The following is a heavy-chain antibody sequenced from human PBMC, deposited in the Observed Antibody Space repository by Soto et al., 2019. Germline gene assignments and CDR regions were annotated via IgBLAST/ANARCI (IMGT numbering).Heavy chain of an antibody. D-gene: IGHD5-18*01. CDR1: GGSISSGGYS. J-gene: IGHJ5*02. CDR3: AAGGGGDSYGFYWFDP. V-gene: IGHV4-30-2*01. Sequence: PSETLSLTCAVSGGSISSGGYSWSWIRQPPGKGLEWIGYIYHSGSTYYNPSLKSRVTISVDRSKNQFSLKLSSVTAADTAVYYCAAGGGGDSYGFYWFDPWGQGTLVTVPQ. CDR2: IYHSGST.